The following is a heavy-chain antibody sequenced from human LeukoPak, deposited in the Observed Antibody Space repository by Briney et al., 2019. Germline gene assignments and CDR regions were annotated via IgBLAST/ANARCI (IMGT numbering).Heavy chain of an antibody. CDR1: GYTFIGYY. J-gene: IGHJ4*02. V-gene: IGHV1-2*02. Sequence: ASVKVSCKASGYTFIGYYMHWVRQAPGQGLEWMGWINPNSGGTNYAQKFQGRVTMTRDTSISTAYMGLSRLRSDDTAVYYCAREGVDWNHSVYYFDYWGQGTLVTVSS. CDR3: AREGVDWNHSVYYFDY. D-gene: IGHD1-1*01. CDR2: INPNSGGT.